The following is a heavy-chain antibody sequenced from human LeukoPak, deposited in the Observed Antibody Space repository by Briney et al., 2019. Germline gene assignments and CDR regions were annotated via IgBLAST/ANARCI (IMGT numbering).Heavy chain of an antibody. CDR3: ARDGLTTMVRGVISWFDP. J-gene: IGHJ5*02. CDR1: GGTFSSYA. D-gene: IGHD3-10*01. V-gene: IGHV1-69*04. Sequence: SVKVSCKASGGTFSSYAISWVRQAPGQGLEWMGRIIPILGIANYAQKFQGRVTITAGKSTSTAYMELSSLRSEDTAVYYCARDGLTTMVRGVISWFDPWGQGTLVTVSS. CDR2: IIPILGIA.